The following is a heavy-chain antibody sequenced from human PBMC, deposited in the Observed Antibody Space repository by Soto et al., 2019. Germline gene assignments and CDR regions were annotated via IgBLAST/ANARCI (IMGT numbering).Heavy chain of an antibody. V-gene: IGHV4-59*01. D-gene: IGHD4-17*01. J-gene: IGHJ4*02. CDR3: ARGDTVTSILYYFDY. CDR2: IYYSGST. CDR1: GGSISSYY. Sequence: QVQLQESGQGLVKPSETLSLTCTVSGGSISSYYWIWIRQPPGKGLELIWYIYYSGSTNYNPSLKSRVTIAVDTSKNQFSLKLSSVTAADTAVYYCARGDTVTSILYYFDYWGQGTLVTVSS.